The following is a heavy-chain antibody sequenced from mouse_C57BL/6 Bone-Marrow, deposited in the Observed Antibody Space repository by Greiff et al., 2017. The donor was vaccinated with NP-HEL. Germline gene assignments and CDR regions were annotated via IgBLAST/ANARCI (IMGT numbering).Heavy chain of an antibody. J-gene: IGHJ2*01. Sequence: VQLQQSGAELVRPGASVKLSCTASGFNIKDDYMHWVKQRPEQGLEWIGWIDPENGDTEYASKFQGKATITAVTSSNTAYLQLSSLTSEDTAVYYCTTDDSDYWGQGTTLTVSS. V-gene: IGHV14-4*01. D-gene: IGHD2-4*01. CDR1: GFNIKDDY. CDR3: TTDDSDY. CDR2: IDPENGDT.